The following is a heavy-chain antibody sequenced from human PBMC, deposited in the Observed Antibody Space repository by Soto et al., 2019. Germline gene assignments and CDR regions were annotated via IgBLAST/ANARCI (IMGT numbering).Heavy chain of an antibody. V-gene: IGHV3-48*01. Sequence: GGSLRLSCAASGFTFSSYSMNWVRQAPGKGLEWVSYISSSSSTIYYADSVKGRFTISRDNAKNSLYLQMNSLRAEDTAVYYCAREPDWNYYYMDVWGKGTTVTVSS. J-gene: IGHJ6*03. D-gene: IGHD2-21*01. CDR1: GFTFSSYS. CDR3: AREPDWNYYYMDV. CDR2: ISSSSSTI.